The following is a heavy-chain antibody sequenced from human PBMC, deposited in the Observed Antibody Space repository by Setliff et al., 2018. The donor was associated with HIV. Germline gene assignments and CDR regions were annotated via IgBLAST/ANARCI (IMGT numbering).Heavy chain of an antibody. V-gene: IGHV3-11*04. D-gene: IGHD6-25*01. J-gene: IGHJ4*02. CDR3: VRDTTSGWMLTN. CDR1: GFTFRDYH. CDR2: ILNDGTTI. Sequence: PGGSLRLSCAASGFTFRDYHMNWIRQVPGKGLEWVSFILNDGTTIYYADSVRGRFTISRDNARDSLYLQMNSLRAEDTAVYYCVRDTTSGWMLTNWGQGTLVTVSS.